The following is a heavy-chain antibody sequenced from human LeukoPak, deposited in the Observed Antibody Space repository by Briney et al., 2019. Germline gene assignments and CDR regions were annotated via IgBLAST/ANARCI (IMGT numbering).Heavy chain of an antibody. CDR3: ARGTKTDAFDI. D-gene: IGHD1-7*01. V-gene: IGHV1-46*01. Sequence: GASVKVSCKASGFTFTTYYMHWVRQATGQGLEWMGIINPSGGSTSYTQKFQGRVTMTRDTSISTAYMELSRLRSDDTAVYYCARGTKTDAFDIWGQGTMVTVSS. CDR2: INPSGGST. CDR1: GFTFTTYY. J-gene: IGHJ3*02.